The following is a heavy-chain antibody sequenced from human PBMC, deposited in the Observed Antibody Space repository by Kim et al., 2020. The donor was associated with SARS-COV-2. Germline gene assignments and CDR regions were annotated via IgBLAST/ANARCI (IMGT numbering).Heavy chain of an antibody. Sequence: GGSLRLSCAASGFTFSIYGMHWVRQAPGKGLEWVAVISYDGSNKYYADSVKGRLTISRDNSKNTLYLQMNSLRPEETAVYYCVTARGGSYYYGMDVWGQGTTVTVSS. CDR3: VTARGGSYYYGMDV. D-gene: IGHD2-15*01. CDR2: ISYDGSNK. J-gene: IGHJ6*02. CDR1: GFTFSIYG. V-gene: IGHV3-30*03.